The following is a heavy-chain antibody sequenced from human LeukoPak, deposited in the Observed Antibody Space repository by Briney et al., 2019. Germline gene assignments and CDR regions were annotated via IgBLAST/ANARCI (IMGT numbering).Heavy chain of an antibody. V-gene: IGHV4-39*07. CDR3: ARVARYGGYTQYFQP. J-gene: IGHJ1*01. CDR2: VYYSGNT. CDR1: GDSISTTIYF. Sequence: KPSETLSLTCIVSGDSISTTIYFWGWIRQPPGKGLEWIGSVYYSGNTYYNPSLKSRITISVDTSKNQFSLSLSSVTAADTAVYYCARVARYGGYTQYFQPWGQGTLVTVSS. D-gene: IGHD4-23*01.